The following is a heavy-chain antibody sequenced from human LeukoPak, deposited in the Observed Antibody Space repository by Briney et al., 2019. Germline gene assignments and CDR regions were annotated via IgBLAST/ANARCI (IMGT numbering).Heavy chain of an antibody. CDR2: ISAYNGNT. J-gene: IGHJ3*02. D-gene: IGHD1-26*01. V-gene: IGHV1-18*01. CDR1: GYTFTSYG. Sequence: ASVKVSCKASGYTFTSYGISWVRQAPGQGLEWMGWISAYNGNTNYAQKLQGRVTMTTDTSTSTAYMELSRLRSDDTAVYYCARGPERLVGATSGEAFDIWGQGTMVTVPS. CDR3: ARGPERLVGATSGEAFDI.